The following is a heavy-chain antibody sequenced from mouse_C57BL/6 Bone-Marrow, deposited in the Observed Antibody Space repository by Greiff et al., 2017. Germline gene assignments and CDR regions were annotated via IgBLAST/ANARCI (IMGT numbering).Heavy chain of an antibody. J-gene: IGHJ3*01. CDR1: GYTFTSYW. CDR3: GYDYDEGFAY. D-gene: IGHD2-4*01. CDR2: IDPSDSET. Sequence: QVQLKQPGAELVRPGSSVKLSCKASGYTFTSYWMHWVKQRPIQGLEWIGNIDPSDSETHYNQKFKDKATLTVDKSSSTTYMQLSSLTSEDTAVYYCGYDYDEGFAYWGQGTRVTVSA. V-gene: IGHV1-52*01.